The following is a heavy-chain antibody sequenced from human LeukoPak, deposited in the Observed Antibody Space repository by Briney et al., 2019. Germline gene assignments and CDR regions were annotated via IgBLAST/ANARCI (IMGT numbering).Heavy chain of an antibody. D-gene: IGHD6-19*01. CDR1: GGSISSYY. Sequence: PSETLSFTCTVSGGSISSYYWSWIRQPPGKGLEWIGYIYYSGSTNYNPSLKSRVTISVDTSKNQFSLKLSSVTAADTAVYYCASGGYSSGWFDPWGQGTLVTVSS. CDR3: ASGGYSSGWFDP. V-gene: IGHV4-59*01. J-gene: IGHJ5*02. CDR2: IYYSGST.